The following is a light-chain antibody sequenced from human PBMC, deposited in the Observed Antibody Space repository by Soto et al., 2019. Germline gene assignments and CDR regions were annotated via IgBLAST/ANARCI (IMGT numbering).Light chain of an antibody. CDR3: QQYHSTPGT. CDR2: WAS. Sequence: DIVMTQSPDSLAVSLGERATINCKSSQSLLYSSNNKNYLAWYQQKPGQPPKLLIYWASTRESGVPDRFSGAVSGIEFTLTISSLQAEDVAVYDCQQYHSTPGTFGQGTKVEIK. CDR1: QSLLYSSNNKNY. V-gene: IGKV4-1*01. J-gene: IGKJ1*01.